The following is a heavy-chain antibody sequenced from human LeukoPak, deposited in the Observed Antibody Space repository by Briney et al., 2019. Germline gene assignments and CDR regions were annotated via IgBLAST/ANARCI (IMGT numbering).Heavy chain of an antibody. CDR3: ARGRGSGTYSARDFDY. Sequence: ASVNVSYKASGYTFTTYFMHWVRQAPGQGLEWMGVINPSGGSTSFAQRFQGRVTMTRDTSTSTVYMELSSLRSEDTAVYHCARGRGSGTYSARDFDYWGQGTLVTVSS. V-gene: IGHV1-46*01. D-gene: IGHD3-10*01. CDR1: GYTFTTYF. J-gene: IGHJ4*02. CDR2: INPSGGST.